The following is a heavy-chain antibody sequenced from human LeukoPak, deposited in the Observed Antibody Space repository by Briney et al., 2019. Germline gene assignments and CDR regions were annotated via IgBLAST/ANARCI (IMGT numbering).Heavy chain of an antibody. J-gene: IGHJ4*02. CDR3: ARDKGEYYDSSGYLDY. CDR2: ISWKSDSI. Sequence: PGGSLRLSCAASGFTFDDYGMHWVRQAPGKGLQWVSYISWKSDSIGYADSVKGRFTISRDNAKNSLYLQMNSLRPEDTAVYYCARDKGEYYDSSGYLDYWGQGTLVTVSS. D-gene: IGHD3-22*01. V-gene: IGHV3-9*01. CDR1: GFTFDDYG.